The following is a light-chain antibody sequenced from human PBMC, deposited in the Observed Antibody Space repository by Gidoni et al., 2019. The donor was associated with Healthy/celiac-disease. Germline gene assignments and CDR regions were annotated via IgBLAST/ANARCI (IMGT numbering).Light chain of an antibody. CDR1: QDISNY. CDR2: DAS. V-gene: IGKV1-33*01. J-gene: IGKJ4*01. CDR3: QQYDNLLLT. Sequence: DIQMTQSPSSLSASVGDRVTITCQASQDISNYLNWYQQKPGKAPKLLIYDASNLETGVPSRFSGSGSGTDFTFTISSLQLEDIATYYCQQYDNLLLTFXGXTKVXIK.